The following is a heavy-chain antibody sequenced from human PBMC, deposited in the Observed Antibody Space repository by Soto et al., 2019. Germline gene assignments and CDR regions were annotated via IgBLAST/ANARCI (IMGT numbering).Heavy chain of an antibody. CDR3: AGMDCSSTACYMSYYYMDV. J-gene: IGHJ6*03. V-gene: IGHV4-59*01. D-gene: IGHD2-2*02. Sequence: SETLSLTCTVSGGSISSYYWSWIRQPPEKGLEWIGYTFYSGGTNYNPSLKSRVTISVDTSKNQFSLKLSSVTAADTAVYYCAGMDCSSTACYMSYYYMDVWGKGTTVTVSS. CDR2: TFYSGGT. CDR1: GGSISSYY.